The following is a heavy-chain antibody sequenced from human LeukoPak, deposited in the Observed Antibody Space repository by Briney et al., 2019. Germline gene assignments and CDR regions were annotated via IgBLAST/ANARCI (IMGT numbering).Heavy chain of an antibody. CDR3: ARDTAMILDY. J-gene: IGHJ4*02. CDR1: GGSISSHY. V-gene: IGHV4-59*11. D-gene: IGHD5-18*01. CDR2: IYYSGST. Sequence: SETLSLTCTVAGGSISSHYWSWIRQPPGKGLEWNGYIYYSGSTNNNPSLKSRVTISVDTSKNQFSLKLNSVTAADTAVYYCARDTAMILDYWGQGTLVTVSS.